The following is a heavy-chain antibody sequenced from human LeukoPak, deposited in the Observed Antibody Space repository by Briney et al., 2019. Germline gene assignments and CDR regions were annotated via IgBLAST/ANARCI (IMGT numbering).Heavy chain of an antibody. V-gene: IGHV3-21*01. D-gene: IGHD3-3*01. Sequence: PGGSLRLSCAVSGFTFSSSSMNWVRQAPGKGLEWVSSISSSSSYIYYADSVKGRFTISRDNAKNSLYLQMDSLRAEDTAVYYCATSDDVWSGMDNWGQGTLVTVSS. CDR2: ISSSSSYI. CDR3: ATSDDVWSGMDN. CDR1: GFTFSSSS. J-gene: IGHJ4*02.